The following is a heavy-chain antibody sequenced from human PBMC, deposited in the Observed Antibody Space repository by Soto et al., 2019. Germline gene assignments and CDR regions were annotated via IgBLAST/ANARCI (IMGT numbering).Heavy chain of an antibody. V-gene: IGHV1-3*05. CDR2: INPGNGNT. CDR3: ARGGPPIDY. J-gene: IGHJ4*02. CDR1: GYTFTSYA. Sequence: QVQLVQSGAEEKKPGASVKVSCKASGYTFTSYAKHWVRQAPGQSLEWMGWINPGNGNTKYSQNFQGRVTITRDTSASTAYMELSSLRSEDTAVYYCARGGPPIDYWGQGTLVTVSS. D-gene: IGHD3-10*01.